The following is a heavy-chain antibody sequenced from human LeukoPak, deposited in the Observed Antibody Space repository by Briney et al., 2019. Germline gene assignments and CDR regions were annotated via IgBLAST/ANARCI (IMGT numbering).Heavy chain of an antibody. CDR1: GFTFSSYS. J-gene: IGHJ6*02. V-gene: IGHV3-21*01. D-gene: IGHD1-26*01. CDR3: ARDRSGSDYYYYGMDV. CDR2: ISSSSSYI. Sequence: TGGSLRLSCAASGFTFSSYSMNWVRQAPGKGLEWVSSISSSSSYIYYADSVKGRFTISRDNAKNSLYLQINSLRAEDTAVYYCARDRSGSDYYYYGMDVWGQGTTVTVSS.